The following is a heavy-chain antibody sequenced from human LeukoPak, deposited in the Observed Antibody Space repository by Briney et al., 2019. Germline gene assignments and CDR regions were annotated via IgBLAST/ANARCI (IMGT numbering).Heavy chain of an antibody. V-gene: IGHV4-59*08. CDR3: ARQTGTVTTPFDY. J-gene: IGHJ4*02. CDR1: GGSISSYY. Sequence: PSETLSLTCTVSGGSISSYYWSWIRQPPGKGLEWIGYFYYSGSTSYNPSLKSRVTTSVDTSKNQFSLKLTSVTAADTAVYYYARQTGTVTTPFDYWGQGTLVTVSS. D-gene: IGHD4-17*01. CDR2: FYYSGST.